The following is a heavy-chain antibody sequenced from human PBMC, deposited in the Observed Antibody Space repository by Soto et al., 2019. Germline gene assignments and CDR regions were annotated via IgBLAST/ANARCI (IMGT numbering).Heavy chain of an antibody. V-gene: IGHV4-59*01. CDR3: ARLRVDSGGYHFDI. CDR2: ISYSGTT. D-gene: IGHD2-21*01. CDR1: GGSISSYY. Sequence: SETLSLTCTVSGGSISSYYWNWIRQFPGKGLEWIGYISYSGTTNYNPSLKSRVTISVDTSNKQISLNLTSVTAADTAVYYCARLRVDSGGYHFDIWGQGTLVTVSS. J-gene: IGHJ4*02.